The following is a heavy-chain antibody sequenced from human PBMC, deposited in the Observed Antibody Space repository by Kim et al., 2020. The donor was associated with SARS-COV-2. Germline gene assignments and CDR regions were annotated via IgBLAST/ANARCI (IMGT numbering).Heavy chain of an antibody. CDR2: ISWNSGSI. V-gene: IGHV3-9*01. CDR1: GFTFGDYA. D-gene: IGHD3-10*01. CDR3: AKDAQYLWFGDSGFRYFDL. Sequence: GGSLRLSCAASGFTFGDYAMHWVRQPPGKGLEWVSGISWNSGSIGYADSVKGRFTISRDNAKNSLYLQMNSLRAEDTALYYCAKDAQYLWFGDSGFRYFDLWGRGTLVTVSS. J-gene: IGHJ2*01.